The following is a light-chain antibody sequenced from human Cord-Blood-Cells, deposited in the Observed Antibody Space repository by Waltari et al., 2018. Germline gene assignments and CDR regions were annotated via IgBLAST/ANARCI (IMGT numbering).Light chain of an antibody. J-gene: IGKJ3*01. CDR1: QSISSY. CDR3: QQSYSTPPFT. V-gene: IGKV1-39*01. Sequence: DIQMTQSPSSLSASVGDRVTITCRASQSISSYLNWYQQKPGKAPKLLIYAESSLQSGVPSSFSGSGSGTDFTLTISSLQPEDFATYYCQQSYSTPPFTFGPGTKVDIK. CDR2: AES.